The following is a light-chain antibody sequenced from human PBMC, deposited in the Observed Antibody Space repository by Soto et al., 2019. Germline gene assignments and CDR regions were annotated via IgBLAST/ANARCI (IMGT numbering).Light chain of an antibody. CDR1: SSDVGGYNF. J-gene: IGLJ1*01. V-gene: IGLV2-8*01. CDR3: SSSAGNNNYV. Sequence: QSALTQPPSASGSPGQSVTISCTGTSSDVGGYNFVSWYQHHPGKAPKLMIYEVSQRPSGVPDRFSGSKSGTTASLTVSGLQAEDEADYYCSSSAGNNNYVFGTGTKLTVL. CDR2: EVS.